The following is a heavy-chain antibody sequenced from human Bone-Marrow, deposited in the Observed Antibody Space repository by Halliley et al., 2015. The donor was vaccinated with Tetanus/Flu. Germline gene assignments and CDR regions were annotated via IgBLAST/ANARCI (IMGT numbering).Heavy chain of an antibody. CDR2: ISGDGTTT. J-gene: IGHJ6*02. CDR3: AKANYHFYYNLNV. Sequence: WVSLISGDGTTTYYADSVKGRFTISRDNSKNSLYLQMNSLRTEDTALYYCAKANYHFYYNLNVWGQGTTVTVSS. V-gene: IGHV3-43*02.